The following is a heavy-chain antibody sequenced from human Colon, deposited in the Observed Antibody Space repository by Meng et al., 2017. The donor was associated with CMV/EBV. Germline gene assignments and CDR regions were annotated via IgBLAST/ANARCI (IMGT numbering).Heavy chain of an antibody. CDR2: IMPIFGTT. CDR1: GGSFFSYS. Sequence: SVKVSCETSGGSFFSYSISWLRQAPGLGLEWMGGIMPIFGTTDYAQKFQGRLTITTDGSTGTAYMELRSLTSEDTAIYYCARGKGIVVIPGASNYYYYAMDVWGQGTTVTVSS. CDR3: ARGKGIVVIPGASNYYYYAMDV. V-gene: IGHV1-69*05. J-gene: IGHJ6*02. D-gene: IGHD2-15*01.